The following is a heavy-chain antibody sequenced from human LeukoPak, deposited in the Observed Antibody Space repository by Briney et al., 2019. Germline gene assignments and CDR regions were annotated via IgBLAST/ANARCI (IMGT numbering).Heavy chain of an antibody. CDR2: VYYGRSP. V-gene: IGHV4-39*02. CDR1: GGSISGSTYS. J-gene: IGHJ4*02. D-gene: IGHD6-25*01. CDR3: ARSSGTGTFSY. Sequence: PSETLSLTCSVSGGSISGSTYSWGWIRQPPGKGLEWIGSVYYGRSPYFNPSLESRATISVDTSKNHFSLKMSSVTAADTAVYYCARSSGTGTFSYWGQGTLVTVSS.